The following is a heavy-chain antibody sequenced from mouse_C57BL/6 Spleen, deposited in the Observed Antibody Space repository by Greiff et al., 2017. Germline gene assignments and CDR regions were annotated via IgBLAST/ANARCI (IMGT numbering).Heavy chain of an antibody. V-gene: IGHV2-6-1*01. Sequence: VKLQESGPGLVAPPQSLSITCTVSGFSLTSYGVHWVRQPPGKGLEWLVVIWSDGSTTYNSALKSRLSISKDNSKSQVFLKMNSLQTDDTAMYYCARQRPSNWDWYFDVWGTGTTVTVSS. CDR2: IWSDGST. CDR3: ARQRPSNWDWYFDV. J-gene: IGHJ1*03. D-gene: IGHD4-1*01. CDR1: GFSLTSYG.